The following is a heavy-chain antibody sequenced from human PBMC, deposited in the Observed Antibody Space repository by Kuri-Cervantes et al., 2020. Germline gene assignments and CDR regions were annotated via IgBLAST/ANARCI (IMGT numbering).Heavy chain of an antibody. V-gene: IGHV3-33*01. CDR1: GFTFGSYG. CDR3: AREAPGSSSYVFDY. Sequence: GGSLRLSCAASGFTFGSYGMHWVRQAPGKGLEWVAVIWYDGSNKYYADSVKGRFTISRDNSKNTLYLQMNSLRAEDTAVYYCAREAPGSSSYVFDYWGQGTLVTVSS. D-gene: IGHD2-15*01. CDR2: IWYDGSNK. J-gene: IGHJ4*02.